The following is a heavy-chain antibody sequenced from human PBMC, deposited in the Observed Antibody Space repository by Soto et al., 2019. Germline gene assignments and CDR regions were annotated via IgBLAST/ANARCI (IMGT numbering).Heavy chain of an antibody. CDR3: ARDIWFGESDV. CDR2: IKQDGSEK. Sequence: EVQLVESGGGLVQPGGSLRLSCAVSGFTFNSYWMSWVRQAPGKGLEWVANIKQDGSEKYYVDSVKGRVTISRDNAKSSLYLQMNSLRAEDTAVYYCARDIWFGESDVWGQGATVTVSS. CDR1: GFTFNSYW. V-gene: IGHV3-7*01. D-gene: IGHD3-10*01. J-gene: IGHJ6*02.